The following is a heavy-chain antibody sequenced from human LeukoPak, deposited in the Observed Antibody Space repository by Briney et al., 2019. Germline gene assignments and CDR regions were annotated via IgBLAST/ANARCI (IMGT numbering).Heavy chain of an antibody. CDR3: ARERSVWELPPIDAFDI. V-gene: IGHV3-21*01. Sequence: KSGGSLRLSCAASGFTFSSYSMNWVRQAPGKGLEWVSSISSSSSYIYYADSVKGRFTISRDNAKNSLYLQMNSLRAEDTAVYYCARERSVWELPPIDAFDIWGQGTMVTVSS. CDR1: GFTFSSYS. CDR2: ISSSSSYI. D-gene: IGHD1-26*01. J-gene: IGHJ3*02.